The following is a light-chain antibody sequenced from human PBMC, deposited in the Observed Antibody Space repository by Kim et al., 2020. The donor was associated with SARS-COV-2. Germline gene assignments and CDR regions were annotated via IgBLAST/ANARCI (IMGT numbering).Light chain of an antibody. CDR3: QQYGSSPRT. Sequence: EIVLTQSPGTLSLSPGERATLSCRASQSVSSSYLAWYQQKPGQAPRLLIYGASSRAAGLPDRFSGSGSGTDFTLTISRLEAEDFAVYYCQQYGSSPRTFGQGTKVDI. CDR2: GAS. CDR1: QSVSSSY. J-gene: IGKJ1*01. V-gene: IGKV3-20*01.